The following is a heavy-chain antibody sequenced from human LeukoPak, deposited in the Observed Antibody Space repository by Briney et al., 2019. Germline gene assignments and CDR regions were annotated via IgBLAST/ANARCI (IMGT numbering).Heavy chain of an antibody. CDR3: ARGRLWVDY. D-gene: IGHD5-18*01. CDR1: GFTFSSYE. CDR2: ISSSGGTI. Sequence: GGSLRLSCAASGFTFSSYEMKWVRQAPGKGLEWVSYISSSGGTIYYADSVKGRFTISRDDAKNSLYLQMNSLRAEDTAVYYCARGRLWVDYWGQGTLVTVSS. V-gene: IGHV3-48*03. J-gene: IGHJ4*02.